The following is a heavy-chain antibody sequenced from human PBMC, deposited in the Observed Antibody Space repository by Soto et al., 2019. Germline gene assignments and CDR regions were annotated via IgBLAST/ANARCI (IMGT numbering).Heavy chain of an antibody. CDR3: ARGTGRVTTACAFDY. Sequence: QLQLQESGSGLVKPSQTLSLTCAVSGGSNSSGGYSWSWIRQPPGKGLEWIGYIYHSGSTYYNPSLKSRVTISVDRSKNQFSLKLSSVTAADTAVYYYARGTGRVTTACAFDYWGQGTLVTVSS. CDR1: GGSNSSGGYS. CDR2: IYHSGST. D-gene: IGHD4-17*01. J-gene: IGHJ4*02. V-gene: IGHV4-30-2*01.